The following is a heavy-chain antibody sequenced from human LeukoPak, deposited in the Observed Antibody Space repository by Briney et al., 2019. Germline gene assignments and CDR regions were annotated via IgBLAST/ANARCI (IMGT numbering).Heavy chain of an antibody. CDR3: ASSGYSYADPGYYYYGMDV. V-gene: IGHV4-31*03. J-gene: IGHJ6*02. D-gene: IGHD5-18*01. Sequence: SETLSLTCTVSGGSISSGGYYWSWIRHHPGKGLEWIGYIYYSGSTYYNPSLKSRVTISVDTSKNQFSLKLSSVTAADTAVYYCASSGYSYADPGYYYYGMDVWGQGTTVTVSS. CDR2: IYYSGST. CDR1: GGSISSGGYY.